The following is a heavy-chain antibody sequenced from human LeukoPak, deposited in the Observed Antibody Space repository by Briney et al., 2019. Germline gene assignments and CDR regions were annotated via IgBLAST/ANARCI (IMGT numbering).Heavy chain of an antibody. CDR3: ARGQEKDYRFNDYYYMHV. Sequence: GGSLRLSCAASGFTFSDYYMSWIRQAPGKGLEWVSYISSSGSTIYYADSVKGRFTISRDNAKNSLYLQMNSLRAEDTAVYYCARGQEKDYRFNDYYYMHVWGKGTTVTVSS. D-gene: IGHD4-11*01. V-gene: IGHV3-11*04. J-gene: IGHJ6*03. CDR2: ISSSGSTI. CDR1: GFTFSDYY.